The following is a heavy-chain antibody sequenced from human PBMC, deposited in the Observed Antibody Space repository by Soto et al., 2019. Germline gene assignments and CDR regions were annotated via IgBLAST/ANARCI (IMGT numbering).Heavy chain of an antibody. CDR1: GYTFTRYG. CDR2: ISGYNGKT. V-gene: IGHV1-18*01. CDR3: ALDCASTSCYVGY. J-gene: IGHJ4*02. D-gene: IGHD2-2*01. Sequence: QVQLVQSGAEVKKPGASVKVSCKTSGYTFTRYGISWVRQAPGQGLEWMGWISGYNGKTNYAQKLQGRVTMTTDTSTSTAYRELRSLRSDDTALYYCALDCASTSCYVGYWGQGTLVTVSS.